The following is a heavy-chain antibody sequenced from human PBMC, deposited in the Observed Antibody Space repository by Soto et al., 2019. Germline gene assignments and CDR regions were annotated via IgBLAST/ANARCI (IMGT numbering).Heavy chain of an antibody. D-gene: IGHD3-22*01. Sequence: SVKVSCKASGGIFSNFVITWVRQAPGHGLEWMGQIIPVFGTPNYAQMFQGRVTITADESTSTAYMELSSLRSDDTAVYYCASPGSDSSAYFPNAHWGQVTLVTVSS. V-gene: IGHV1-69*13. J-gene: IGHJ4*02. CDR2: IIPVFGTP. CDR3: ASPGSDSSAYFPNAH. CDR1: GGIFSNFV.